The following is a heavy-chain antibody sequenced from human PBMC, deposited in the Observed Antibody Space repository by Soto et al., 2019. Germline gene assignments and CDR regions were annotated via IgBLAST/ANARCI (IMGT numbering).Heavy chain of an antibody. D-gene: IGHD6-19*01. CDR1: GYTFTSYD. CDR2: MNPNSGNT. J-gene: IGHJ4*02. V-gene: IGHV1-8*01. Sequence: GASVKVSCKASGYTFTSYDINWVRQATGQGLEWMGWMNPNSGNTGYAQKFQGRVTMTRNTSISTAYMELSSLRSEDTAVYHCARDCGIAVAGTGGGLDYWGQGTLVTVSS. CDR3: ARDCGIAVAGTGGGLDY.